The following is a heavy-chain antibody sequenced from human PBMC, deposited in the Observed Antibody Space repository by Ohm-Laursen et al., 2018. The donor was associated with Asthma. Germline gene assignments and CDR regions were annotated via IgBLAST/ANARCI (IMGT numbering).Heavy chain of an antibody. J-gene: IGHJ6*02. CDR3: AREQGGYYYGMDV. CDR2: LSGSGGSS. CDR1: GFTFSSFA. V-gene: IGHV3-23*01. D-gene: IGHD3-16*01. Sequence: SLRLSCSASGFTFSSFAMSWVRQAPGKGLEWVSSLSGSGGSSYYADSVKGRFTISRDNSKNTLYLQMNSLRAEDTAVYYCAREQGGYYYGMDVWGQGTTVTVS.